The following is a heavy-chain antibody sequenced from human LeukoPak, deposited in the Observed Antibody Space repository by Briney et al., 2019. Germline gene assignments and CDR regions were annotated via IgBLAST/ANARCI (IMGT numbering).Heavy chain of an antibody. D-gene: IGHD3-10*01. CDR1: GFTFGNYR. CDR2: IISSGSTI. Sequence: GGSLRLSCAASGFTFGNYRMSWVRQAPGKGLEWVSYIISSGSTIYYADSVKGRFTISRDNARNSLYLQINSLRAEDTAVYYCARGSYGSAFDPWGQGTLVTVSS. CDR3: ARGSYGSAFDP. V-gene: IGHV3-48*01. J-gene: IGHJ5*02.